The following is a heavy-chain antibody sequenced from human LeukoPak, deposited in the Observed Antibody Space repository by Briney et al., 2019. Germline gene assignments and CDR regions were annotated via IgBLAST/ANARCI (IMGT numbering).Heavy chain of an antibody. CDR1: GYSFTSYW. V-gene: IGHV5-51*01. CDR3: ARATWGYYYYMDV. Sequence: GESLKISCKGSGYSFTSYWIGWVRQMPGKGLEWMGIIYPGDSDTRYSPSFQGQVTISADKSISTAYLQWSSLKAADTAVYYCARATWGYYYYMDVWGRGTTVTVSS. D-gene: IGHD5-12*01. J-gene: IGHJ6*03. CDR2: IYPGDSDT.